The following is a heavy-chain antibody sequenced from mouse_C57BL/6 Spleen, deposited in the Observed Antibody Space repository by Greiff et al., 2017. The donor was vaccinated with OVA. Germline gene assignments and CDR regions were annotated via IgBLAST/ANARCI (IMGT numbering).Heavy chain of an antibody. V-gene: IGHV1-50*01. J-gene: IGHJ2*01. CDR1: GYTFTSYW. Sequence: QVQLQQPGAELVKPGASVKLSCKASGYTFTSYWMQWVKQRPGQGLEWIGEIDPSDSYTNYNQKFKGKATLTVDTSSSTAYMQLSSLTSEDSAVYYCARVTTRYYFDYWGQGTTLTVSS. CDR3: ARVTTRYYFDY. CDR2: IDPSDSYT. D-gene: IGHD2-1*01.